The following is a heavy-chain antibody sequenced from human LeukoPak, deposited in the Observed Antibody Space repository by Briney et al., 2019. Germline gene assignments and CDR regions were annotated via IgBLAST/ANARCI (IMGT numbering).Heavy chain of an antibody. V-gene: IGHV1-8*02. Sequence: ASVKVSCKASGYTFTGYYMHWVRQAPGQGLEWMGWMYPNSGNTGYAQKFQGRVTMTRNTSISTAYMELSSLRSEDTAVYYCAVRYGYGAIDYWGQGTLVTVSS. CDR1: GYTFTGYY. CDR2: MYPNSGNT. J-gene: IGHJ4*02. CDR3: AVRYGYGAIDY. D-gene: IGHD5-18*01.